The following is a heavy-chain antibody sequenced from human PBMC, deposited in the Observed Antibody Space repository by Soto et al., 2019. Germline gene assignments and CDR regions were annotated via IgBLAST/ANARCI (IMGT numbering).Heavy chain of an antibody. CDR3: ARGPLVVLNYFES. CDR1: GGTFRNYP. Sequence: SVKVSCKASGGTFRNYPINWVRQAPGQGLEWMGSIFPLTDIPDYAQNFQTRLTISADKSTSTAYMELSSLTSDDTAMYFCARGPLVVLNYFESWGQGALVTVSS. CDR2: IFPLTDIP. J-gene: IGHJ4*02. V-gene: IGHV1-69*04.